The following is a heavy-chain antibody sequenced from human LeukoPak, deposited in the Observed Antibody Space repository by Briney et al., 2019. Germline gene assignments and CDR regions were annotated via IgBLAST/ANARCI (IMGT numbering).Heavy chain of an antibody. CDR3: ARDRSSSWYPDNWFDP. V-gene: IGHV1-2*02. CDR1: GYTFTGYY. Sequence: GASVKVSCKASGYTFTGYYMHWVRQAPGQGLEWMGWINPNSGGTNYAQKFQGRVTMTRDTSISTAYMELSRLRSDDTAVYYCARDRSSSWYPDNWFDPWGQGTLVTVSS. J-gene: IGHJ5*02. CDR2: INPNSGGT. D-gene: IGHD6-13*01.